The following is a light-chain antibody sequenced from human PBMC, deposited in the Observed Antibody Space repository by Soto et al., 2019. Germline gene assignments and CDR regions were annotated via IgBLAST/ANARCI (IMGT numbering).Light chain of an antibody. CDR3: QSYDSNLGGYV. CDR2: GNI. J-gene: IGLJ1*01. CDR1: SSSIGAGFD. V-gene: IGLV1-40*01. Sequence: VLTQPPSVSGAPGQRVTISCTGSSSSIGAGFDVHWYQQLPGTAPKLLIYGNINRPSGVPDRFSGSKSGTSASLAITGLQAEDEAEYYCQSYDSNLGGYVFGSGTKVTVL.